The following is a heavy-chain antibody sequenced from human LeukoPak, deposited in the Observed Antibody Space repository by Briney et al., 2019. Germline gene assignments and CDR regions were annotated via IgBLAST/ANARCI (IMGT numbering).Heavy chain of an antibody. CDR1: GYTFTGYY. D-gene: IGHD3-10*01. CDR2: INPNSGGT. J-gene: IGHJ5*02. CDR3: ARSPKVLLWFGELSKGKNNRFDP. V-gene: IGHV1-2*02. Sequence: GASVKVSCKASGYTFTGYYMHWVRQAPGQGLEWMGWINPNSGGTNYAQKFQGRVTMTRDTSISTAYMELSRLRSDDTAVYYCARSPKVLLWFGELSKGKNNRFDPWGQGTLVTVSS.